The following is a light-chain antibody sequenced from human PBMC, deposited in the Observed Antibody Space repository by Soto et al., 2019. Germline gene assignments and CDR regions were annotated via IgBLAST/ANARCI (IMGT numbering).Light chain of an antibody. CDR1: QNVRSY. J-gene: IGKJ4*01. CDR3: QQRSNWPGT. V-gene: IGKV3-11*01. CDR2: DAS. Sequence: EIVLTQSPVTLSLSPGESATLSCRASQNVRSYLAWYQQRPGQAPRLLIYDASTRATGIPARFSGSGSGTDFTLSISSLEPEDFAVHYCQQRSNWPGTFGGGTKVDIK.